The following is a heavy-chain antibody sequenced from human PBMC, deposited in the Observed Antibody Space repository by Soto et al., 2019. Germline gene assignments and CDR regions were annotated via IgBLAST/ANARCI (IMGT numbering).Heavy chain of an antibody. J-gene: IGHJ6*02. V-gene: IGHV1-3*01. CDR1: GYTFTSYG. CDR3: ARDPNDSSAYYNNYYYGMDV. CDR2: INAGNGNT. Sequence: ASVKVSCKASGYTFTSYGIHWVRQAPGQRLEWTGWINAGNGNTKYSEKFQGRVTITRDTSASTAYLELSSLRSEDTAVYYCARDPNDSSAYYNNYYYGMDVWGPGHTVTVSS. D-gene: IGHD3-22*01.